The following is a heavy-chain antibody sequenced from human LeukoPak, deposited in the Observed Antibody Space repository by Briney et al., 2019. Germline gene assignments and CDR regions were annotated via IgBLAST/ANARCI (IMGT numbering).Heavy chain of an antibody. CDR2: IVVGSGNT. V-gene: IGHV1-58*01. CDR1: GFTFTSSA. D-gene: IGHD4-23*01. Sequence: ASVKVSCKASGFTFTSSAVQWVRQARGQRLEWIGWIVVGSGNTNYAQKFQEGVTVTRDMSTSTAYMELSSLRSEDTAVYYCAADGVEDYGGNPWGQGTLVTASS. J-gene: IGHJ5*02. CDR3: AADGVEDYGGNP.